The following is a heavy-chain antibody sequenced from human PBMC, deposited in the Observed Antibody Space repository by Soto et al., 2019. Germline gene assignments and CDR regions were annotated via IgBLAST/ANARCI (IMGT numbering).Heavy chain of an antibody. CDR2: IDWDDDK. D-gene: IGHD3-3*01. CDR3: VHIFPRNYEI. V-gene: IGHV2-70*04. Sequence: SGPTLVNPTQTVTLTRSFSGFSLSTSGMRVTWIRQPPGKALEWLARIDWDDDKFYNTSLKTRLSSSKDTSKNQVVLTMTNMDPVDTATYYCVHIFPRNYEIWGQGTMVTVSS. CDR1: GFSLSTSGMR. J-gene: IGHJ3*02.